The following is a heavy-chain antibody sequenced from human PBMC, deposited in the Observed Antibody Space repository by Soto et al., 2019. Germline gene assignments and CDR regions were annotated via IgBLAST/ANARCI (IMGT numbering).Heavy chain of an antibody. J-gene: IGHJ6*02. CDR2: IWYDGSNK. CDR3: ARGGGDTMLLGVPKAHYYGMDV. D-gene: IGHD3-10*01. V-gene: IGHV3-33*01. CDR1: GFTFSSYG. Sequence: QVQLVESGGGVIQPGRSLRLSCAASGFTFSSYGMHWVRQAPGKGLEWVAVIWYDGSNKYYADSVKGRFTISRDNSKNTLYLQMNSLIAEDTAVYYCARGGGDTMLLGVPKAHYYGMDVWGQGTTVTVSS.